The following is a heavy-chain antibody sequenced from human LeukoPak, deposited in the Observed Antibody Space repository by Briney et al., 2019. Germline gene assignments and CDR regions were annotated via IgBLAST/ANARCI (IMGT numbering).Heavy chain of an antibody. Sequence: ASVKVSCKASGYTFINYDFSWVRQAPGQGLEWMGWIGTYNGNTNYAQKLQGRVTMTTDTSTGTAYMELRSLRSDDTAVYYCARQGYGGNPQGAADYWGQGTLVTVSS. V-gene: IGHV1-18*01. J-gene: IGHJ4*02. CDR1: GYTFINYD. CDR3: ARQGYGGNPQGAADY. D-gene: IGHD4-23*01. CDR2: IGTYNGNT.